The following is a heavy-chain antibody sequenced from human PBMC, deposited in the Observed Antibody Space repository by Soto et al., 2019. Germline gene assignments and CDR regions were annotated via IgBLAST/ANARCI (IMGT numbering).Heavy chain of an antibody. V-gene: IGHV1-18*01. J-gene: IGHJ6*03. CDR2: ISAYNGST. CDR1: GYTFTGYG. CDR3: ATPHYYGSGSRQIFMDV. D-gene: IGHD3-10*01. Sequence: ASVKVSCKASGYTFTGYGISWVRQAPGQGLEWMGWISAYNGSTNYAQKFQGWVTMTRDTSISTAYMELSRLGSDDTAVYYCATPHYYGSGSRQIFMDVWGKGTTVTVSS.